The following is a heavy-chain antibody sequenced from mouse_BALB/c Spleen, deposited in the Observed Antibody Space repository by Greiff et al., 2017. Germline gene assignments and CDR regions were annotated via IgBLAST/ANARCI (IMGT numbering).Heavy chain of an antibody. V-gene: IGHV1-69*02. CDR2: IYPSDSYT. CDR3: TIITTVVGDDY. CDR1: CYTFTSYW. Sequence: QVQLQQPGAELVRPGASVKLSCKASCYTFTSYWINWVKQRPGQGLEWIGNIYPSDSYTNYNQKFKDKATLTVDKSSSTAYMQLSSPTSEDSAVYYCTIITTVVGDDYWGQGTTLTVSS. D-gene: IGHD1-1*01. J-gene: IGHJ2*01.